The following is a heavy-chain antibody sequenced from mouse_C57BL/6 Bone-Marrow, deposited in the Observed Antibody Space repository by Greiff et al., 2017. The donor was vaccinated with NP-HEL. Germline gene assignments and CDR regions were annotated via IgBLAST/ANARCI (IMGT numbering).Heavy chain of an antibody. V-gene: IGHV5-12*01. Sequence: EVMLVESGGGLVQPGGSLKLSCAASGFTFSDYYMYLVRQTPEKRLEWVAYISNGGGSTYYPDTVKGRFTISRDNAKNTLYLQMSRLKSEDTAMYYCARHYYGRDYWGQGTTLTVSS. D-gene: IGHD1-1*01. CDR2: ISNGGGST. CDR3: ARHYYGRDY. CDR1: GFTFSDYY. J-gene: IGHJ2*01.